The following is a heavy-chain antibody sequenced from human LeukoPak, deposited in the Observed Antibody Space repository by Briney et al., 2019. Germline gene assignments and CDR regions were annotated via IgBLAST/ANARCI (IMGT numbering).Heavy chain of an antibody. CDR3: ARVDGDPTPYYFDY. Sequence: PSGTLSLTCAVSGGSISSSNWWSWVRQPPGKGLEWIGEIYHSGGTNYNPSLKSRVTISVDTSKNQFSLKLSSVTAADTAVYYCARVDGDPTPYYFDYWGQGTLVTVSS. J-gene: IGHJ4*02. CDR2: IYHSGGT. D-gene: IGHD4-17*01. CDR1: GGSISSSNW. V-gene: IGHV4-4*02.